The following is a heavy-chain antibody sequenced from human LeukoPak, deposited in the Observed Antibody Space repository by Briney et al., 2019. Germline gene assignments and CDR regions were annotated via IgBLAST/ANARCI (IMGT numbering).Heavy chain of an antibody. V-gene: IGHV4-59*01. D-gene: IGHD3-22*01. CDR1: GGSISSYY. CDR3: ARGLTMIVVAGAFDI. Sequence: SETLSLTCTVSGGSISSYYWSWIRQPPGKGLEWIGYIYYSGSTNYNPSLKSRVTISVDTSMNQFSLKLSSVTAADTAVYYCARGLTMIVVAGAFDIWGQGTMVTVSS. CDR2: IYYSGST. J-gene: IGHJ3*02.